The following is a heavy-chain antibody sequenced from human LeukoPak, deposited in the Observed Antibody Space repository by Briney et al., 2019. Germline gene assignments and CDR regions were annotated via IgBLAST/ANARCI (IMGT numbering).Heavy chain of an antibody. Sequence: SETLSLTCTVSGGSISSSSYYWGWIRQPPGKGLEWIASIYYSGSTYYNPSLKSRITISVDTSKNQFSLKLTSVTAADTAVYYCASPVVPGAFGLWGQGTLVTVSS. CDR2: IYYSGST. D-gene: IGHD2-2*01. V-gene: IGHV4-39*01. CDR1: GGSISSSSYY. CDR3: ASPVVPGAFGL. J-gene: IGHJ4*02.